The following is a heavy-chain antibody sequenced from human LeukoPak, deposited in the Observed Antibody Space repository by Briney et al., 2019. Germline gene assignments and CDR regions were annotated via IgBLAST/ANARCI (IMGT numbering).Heavy chain of an antibody. CDR3: ARDAQYYYDSSGYSG. CDR1: GFTFSDYY. CDR2: ISSSGSTI. J-gene: IGHJ4*02. V-gene: IGHV3-11*01. D-gene: IGHD3-22*01. Sequence: GGSLRLSCAASGFTFSDYYMSWIRQAPGKGLEWVSYISSSGSTIYYADSVKGRFTISRDNAKNSLYLRMNSLRAEDTAVYYCARDAQYYYDSSGYSGWGQGTLVTVSS.